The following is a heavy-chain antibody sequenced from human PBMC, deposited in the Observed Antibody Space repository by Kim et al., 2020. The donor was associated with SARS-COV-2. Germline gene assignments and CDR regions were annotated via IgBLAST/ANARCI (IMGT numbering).Heavy chain of an antibody. CDR2: TYSGGGS. D-gene: IGHD6-6*01. Sequence: GGSLRLSCAASGFSVTNYYINWVRQAPGKGLEWVSVTYSGGGSDYPDSVLGRFSVARHDSTNTLYFLMSSIRTEDTAVYYCARKGIEYNFGFFDSWGQG. J-gene: IGHJ4*02. CDR3: ARKGIEYNFGFFDS. CDR1: GFSVTNYY. V-gene: IGHV3-53*01.